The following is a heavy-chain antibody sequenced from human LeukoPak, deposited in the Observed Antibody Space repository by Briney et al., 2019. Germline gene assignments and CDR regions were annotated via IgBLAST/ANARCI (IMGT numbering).Heavy chain of an antibody. D-gene: IGHD3-22*01. CDR3: AKDRYDSSGYCPN. J-gene: IGHJ4*02. CDR1: GFIFSSYG. CDR2: ISYDGSNK. Sequence: SGGSLRLSCAASGFIFSSYGMHWFRQAPGKGLEWVAVISYDGSNKYYSDSVKGRFTISRDNSKNTLYLQMNSLRHGDTAVYYCAKDRYDSSGYCPNWGQGTLVTVSS. V-gene: IGHV3-30*18.